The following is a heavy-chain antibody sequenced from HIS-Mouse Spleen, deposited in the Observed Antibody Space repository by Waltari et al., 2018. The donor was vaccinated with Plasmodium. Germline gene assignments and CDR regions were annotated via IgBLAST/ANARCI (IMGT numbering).Heavy chain of an antibody. CDR3: ARDLFRIGVAGTEYYYGMDV. V-gene: IGHV1-46*01. CDR1: GYTFTSYY. J-gene: IGHJ6*02. Sequence: LQLVQSGAEVKKPGASVKVSCKASGYTFTSYYMHWVRQAPGQGLEWMGIINPSGGSTSYAQKFQGRVTMTRDTSTSTVYMELSSLRSEDTAVYYCARDLFRIGVAGTEYYYGMDVWGQGTTVTVSS. CDR2: INPSGGST. D-gene: IGHD6-19*01.